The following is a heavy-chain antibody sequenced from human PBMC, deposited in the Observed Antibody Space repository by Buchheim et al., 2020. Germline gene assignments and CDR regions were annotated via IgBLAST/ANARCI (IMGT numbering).Heavy chain of an antibody. V-gene: IGHV4-61*02. CDR1: GDSITSDDYY. Sequence: QAQLQESGPGLVKPSQTLSLTCTVSGDSITSDDYYWTWIRQPAGKGLEWIGRIYINGRTSYSPSLKSRVTISLETSRNQFSLKLSSMTAADTAVYYCARDRTGLGWFDPWGQGTL. CDR2: IYINGRT. CDR3: ARDRTGLGWFDP. J-gene: IGHJ5*02. D-gene: IGHD3/OR15-3a*01.